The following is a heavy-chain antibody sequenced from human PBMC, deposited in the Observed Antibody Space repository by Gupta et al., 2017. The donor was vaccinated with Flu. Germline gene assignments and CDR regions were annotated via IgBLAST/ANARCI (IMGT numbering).Heavy chain of an antibody. D-gene: IGHD3-16*01. CDR1: FSIYA. V-gene: IGHV3-21*01. J-gene: IGHJ3*02. CDR3: ARLSLLGGGAFDI. CDR2: IRCSNVYI. Sequence: FSIYAFNRGRQAPGKGQGWVASIRCSNVYIDHTDSGRGRFTICRDNATEWLYLKMNSLRTEDTAVYYCARLSLLGGGAFDIWSEWTMVNVSS.